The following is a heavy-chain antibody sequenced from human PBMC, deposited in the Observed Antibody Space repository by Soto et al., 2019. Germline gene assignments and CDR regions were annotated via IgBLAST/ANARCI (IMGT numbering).Heavy chain of an antibody. CDR3: AKDEKYSSSWDIGF. CDR2: IVPLIGSA. CDR1: GGTFSRSA. Sequence: QVQLVQSGTEVKKPGSSVKVSCKASGGTFSRSAINWVRQAPGQGLEWMGGIVPLIGSANYAPKFQGRVTITADESTSTTYMELSSLRSEDTDIYYCAKDEKYSSSWDIGFWGQGTLVTVSS. D-gene: IGHD6-13*01. V-gene: IGHV1-69*01. J-gene: IGHJ4*02.